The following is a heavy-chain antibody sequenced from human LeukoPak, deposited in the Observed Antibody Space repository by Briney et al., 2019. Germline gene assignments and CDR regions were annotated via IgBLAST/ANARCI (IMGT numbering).Heavy chain of an antibody. CDR3: SRKRWFGEFFLFDY. J-gene: IGHJ4*02. D-gene: IGHD3-10*01. V-gene: IGHV4-38-2*01. Sequence: SSETLSLTCAVSGYSISSGYYWGWIRQPPGKGLEWIGSIYHSGSTYYNPSLKSRVTISVDTSKNQFSLKLSSVTAADTAVYYCSRKRWFGEFFLFDYWGQGTLVTVSS. CDR1: GYSISSGYY. CDR2: IYHSGST.